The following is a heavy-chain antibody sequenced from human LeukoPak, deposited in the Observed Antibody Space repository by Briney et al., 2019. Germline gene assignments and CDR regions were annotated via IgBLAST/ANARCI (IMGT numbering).Heavy chain of an antibody. CDR3: ARQAPDYGDAFHDY. Sequence: GSLRLSCAASGFTVSSNYMSWVRQPPGKGLEWIGSIYYSGSTYYNPSLKSRVTISVDTSKNQFSLKLSSVTAADTAVYYCARQAPDYGDAFHDYWGQGTLVTVSS. CDR2: IYYSGST. D-gene: IGHD4-17*01. J-gene: IGHJ4*02. CDR1: GFTVSSNY. V-gene: IGHV4-39*01.